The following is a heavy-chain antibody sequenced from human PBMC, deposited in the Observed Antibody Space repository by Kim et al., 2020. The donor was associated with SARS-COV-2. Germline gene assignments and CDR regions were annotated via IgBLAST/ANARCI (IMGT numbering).Heavy chain of an antibody. CDR2: IYYSGST. Sequence: SETLSLTCTVSGGSISSSSYYWGWIRQPPGKGLEWIGTIYYSGSTYYNPSLKSRVTISVDTSKNQFSLKLSSVTAADTAVYYCARHVAWLQRFDYWGQGTLVTVSS. CDR1: GGSISSSSYY. CDR3: ARHVAWLQRFDY. J-gene: IGHJ4*02. V-gene: IGHV4-39*01. D-gene: IGHD5-12*01.